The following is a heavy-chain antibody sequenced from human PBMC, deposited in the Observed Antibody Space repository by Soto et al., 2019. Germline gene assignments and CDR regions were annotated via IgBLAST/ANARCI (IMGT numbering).Heavy chain of an antibody. CDR3: ARDLIAVAGNYYYGMDV. CDR2: IYYSGST. J-gene: IGHJ6*02. D-gene: IGHD6-19*01. V-gene: IGHV4-59*01. Sequence: PSETLSLTCTVSGGSISSYYWSWIRQPPGKGLEWIGYIYYSGSTNYNPSLKSRVTISVDTSKNQFSLKLSSVTAADTAVYYCARDLIAVAGNYYYGMDVWGQGTTVTVSS. CDR1: GGSISSYY.